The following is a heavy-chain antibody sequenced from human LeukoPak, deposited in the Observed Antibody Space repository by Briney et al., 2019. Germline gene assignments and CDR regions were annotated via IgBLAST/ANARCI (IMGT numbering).Heavy chain of an antibody. V-gene: IGHV3-48*01. Sequence: PGGSLRLSCAASGFTFSSYSMNWVRQAPGKGLEWVSYISSSSSTIYYADSVKGRFTISRDNAKNSLYLQMNSLRAEDTAVYYCVRDPYSGYDYSDYWGQGTLVTVSS. CDR2: ISSSSSTI. J-gene: IGHJ4*02. D-gene: IGHD5-12*01. CDR1: GFTFSSYS. CDR3: VRDPYSGYDYSDY.